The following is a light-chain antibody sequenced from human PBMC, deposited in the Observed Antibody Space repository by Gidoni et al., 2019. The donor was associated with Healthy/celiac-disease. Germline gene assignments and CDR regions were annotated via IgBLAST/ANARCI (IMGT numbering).Light chain of an antibody. CDR1: QSISSY. J-gene: IGKJ5*01. V-gene: IGKV1-39*01. Sequence: DIQMTKSPSSLSASVGDRVTITCRASQSISSYLNWYQQKPGKAPKLLIYAASSLQSGVPPRFSGSGSGTDFTLTISSLQPEDFATYYCQQSYSTPLITFGQGTRLEIK. CDR3: QQSYSTPLIT. CDR2: AAS.